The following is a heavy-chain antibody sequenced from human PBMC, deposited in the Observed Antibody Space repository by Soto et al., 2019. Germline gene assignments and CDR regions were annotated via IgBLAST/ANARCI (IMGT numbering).Heavy chain of an antibody. CDR2: ISWNSGSI. D-gene: IGHD5-18*01. Sequence: SLRLSCAASGFTFDDYAMHWVRQAPGKGLEWVSGISWNSGSIGYADSVRGRFTISRDSAKHSVYLQMNSLRAEDTALYYCAKDIRILLYGYFDYWGQGT. J-gene: IGHJ4*02. V-gene: IGHV3-9*01. CDR1: GFTFDDYA. CDR3: AKDIRILLYGYFDY.